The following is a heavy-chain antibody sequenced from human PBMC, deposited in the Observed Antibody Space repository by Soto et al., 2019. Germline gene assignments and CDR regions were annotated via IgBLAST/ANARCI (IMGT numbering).Heavy chain of an antibody. CDR3: EKDLRVAGTFDV. D-gene: IGHD6-19*01. V-gene: IGHV3-30*18. J-gene: IGHJ3*01. Sequence: QVQLVESGGGVVQPGRSLRLSCAASGFTFSSYGMHGVRQAPGKGLEWVAVVSYDGSNKYYADSVKGRITISRDNSKNTLYLQMNSLRAEDTAVYYCEKDLRVAGTFDVWGQGTMVTVSS. CDR1: GFTFSSYG. CDR2: VSYDGSNK.